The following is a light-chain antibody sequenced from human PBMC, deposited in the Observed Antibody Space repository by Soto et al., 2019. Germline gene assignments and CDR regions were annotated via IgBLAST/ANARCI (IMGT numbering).Light chain of an antibody. J-gene: IGKJ1*01. CDR2: GAS. CDR3: HQYGGFPQT. V-gene: IGKV3-20*01. CDR1: QSVSNY. Sequence: EIVLTQALGTLSLSPGERATLSCRASQSVSNYLAWYQRKPGQAPRLLIYGASSRATGIPDRFSGSGSGTDFTLTISRLEPEDFAVYYCHQYGGFPQTFGQGTKVDIK.